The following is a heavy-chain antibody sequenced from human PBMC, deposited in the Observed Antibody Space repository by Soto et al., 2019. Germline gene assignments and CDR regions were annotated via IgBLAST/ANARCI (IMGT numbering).Heavy chain of an antibody. V-gene: IGHV4-34*02. CDR3: ARGLACDRPITVAEPFDS. Sequence: QGQLQQWGAGLLKASETLSLTCVVSGGPFSGYVWTWIRQSPGRGLEWIGEISHSGSRNYNPAFQSRVIISVDSSRNHVSLQLSSVTAADSATYFCARGLACDRPITVAEPFDSWGQGTLVTVSS. D-gene: IGHD6-19*01. CDR1: GGPFSGYV. CDR2: ISHSGSR. J-gene: IGHJ4*02.